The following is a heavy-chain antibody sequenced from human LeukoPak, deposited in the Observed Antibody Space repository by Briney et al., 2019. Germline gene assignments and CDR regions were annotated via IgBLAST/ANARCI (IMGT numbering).Heavy chain of an antibody. CDR2: IYHSGST. CDR1: GYSINSGYY. Sequence: SETLSLTCAVSGYSINSGYYWGWIRQPPGKGLEWIGIIYHSGSTYYNPSLRSRVTISVDTSKNQFSLKLSSLTAADTAVYYCARQTSYYSGSGSYYPGYYFDYWGQGTLVTVSS. V-gene: IGHV4-38-2*01. CDR3: ARQTSYYSGSGSYYPGYYFDY. D-gene: IGHD3-10*01. J-gene: IGHJ4*02.